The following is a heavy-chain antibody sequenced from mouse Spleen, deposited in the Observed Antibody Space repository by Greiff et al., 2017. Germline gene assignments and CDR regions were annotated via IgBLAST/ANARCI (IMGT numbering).Heavy chain of an antibody. Sequence: EVQLQQSGPELVKPGDSVKISCKASGYSFTGYFMNWVMQSPGKSLEWIGRINPYNGDTFYNQKFKGKATLTVDKSSSTAHMELRSLTSEDSAVYYCARGGNYLPFAYWGQGTLVTVSA. CDR3: ARGGNYLPFAY. D-gene: IGHD2-1*01. CDR2: INPYNGDT. J-gene: IGHJ3*01. CDR1: GYSFTGYF. V-gene: IGHV1-20*01.